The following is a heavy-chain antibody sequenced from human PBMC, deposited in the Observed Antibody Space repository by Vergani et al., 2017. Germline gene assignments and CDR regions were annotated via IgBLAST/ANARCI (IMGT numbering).Heavy chain of an antibody. J-gene: IGHJ4*02. CDR3: SRARTPGLYSSIPDY. CDR2: IRSKVYGGTT. V-gene: IGHV3-49*05. Sequence: EVQLVESGGGLVMPGRSLRLSCTSSGSSFGDYAMSWFRQAPGKGLEWVGFIRSKVYGGTTEHAASVKGRFTTSRDDSKSIAYLQMNRLKTEDTAVYYCSRARTPGLYSSIPDYWGQGTLVTVSS. CDR1: GSSFGDYA. D-gene: IGHD6-13*01.